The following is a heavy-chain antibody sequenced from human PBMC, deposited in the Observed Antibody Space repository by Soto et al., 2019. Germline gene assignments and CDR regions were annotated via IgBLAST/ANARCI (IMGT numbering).Heavy chain of an antibody. J-gene: IGHJ5*02. D-gene: IGHD3-3*01. V-gene: IGHV3-64D*06. CDR2: ISDSGGST. CDR3: VKEGTMAPRNWFGA. Sequence: DVQLVESGGGLIQPGGSLRLSCSGSGFTFSSFLMHWVRQAPGKGLEYVAGISDSGGSTYYADSVQGRFTISRDSSTLYLQMSGLRPEDTALYYCVKEGTMAPRNWFGAWGQGTLVTVSS. CDR1: GFTFSSFL.